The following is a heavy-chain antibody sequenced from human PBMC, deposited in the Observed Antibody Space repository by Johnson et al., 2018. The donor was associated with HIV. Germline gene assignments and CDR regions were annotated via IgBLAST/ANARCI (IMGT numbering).Heavy chain of an antibody. CDR2: ISYDGTNK. D-gene: IGHD1-26*01. V-gene: IGHV3-30*03. Sequence: QVQLVESGGGLVQPGGSLRLSCVISGFTVSNNLLNWVRQAPGKGLARVAVISYDGTNKYYAESVKGRFPISRDNSKNTLYLQMNSLRPEDAAVYYCARGRVELLGGAFDIWGQGTMVTVSS. J-gene: IGHJ3*02. CDR3: ARGRVELLGGAFDI. CDR1: GFTVSNNL.